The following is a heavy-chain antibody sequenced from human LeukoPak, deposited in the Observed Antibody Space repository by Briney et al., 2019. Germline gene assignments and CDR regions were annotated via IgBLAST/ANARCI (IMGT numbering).Heavy chain of an antibody. CDR1: GDTFSSYA. Sequence: SVKVSCKASGDTFSSYAISWVRQAPGQGLEWMGGIIPIFGTANYAQKFQGRVTITADESTSTAYMELSSLRSEDTAVYYCAREFIEDFGVVYNNWFDPWGQGTLVTVSS. CDR2: IIPIFGTA. V-gene: IGHV1-69*13. J-gene: IGHJ5*02. D-gene: IGHD3-3*01. CDR3: AREFIEDFGVVYNNWFDP.